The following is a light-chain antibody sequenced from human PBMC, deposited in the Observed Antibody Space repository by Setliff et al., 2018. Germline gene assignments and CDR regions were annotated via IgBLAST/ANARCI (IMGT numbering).Light chain of an antibody. CDR2: EVS. CDR3: SSYSIISPRV. V-gene: IGLV2-14*01. J-gene: IGLJ3*02. Sequence: QSALTQPASVSGSPGQSITISCTGTTSDVGTYDFVSWYQQHPGKAPKGIIYEVSNRPPGVSSRFSGSKSGNTASLSISGLQSEDEADYYCSSYSIISPRVFGGGTKVTVL. CDR1: TSDVGTYDF.